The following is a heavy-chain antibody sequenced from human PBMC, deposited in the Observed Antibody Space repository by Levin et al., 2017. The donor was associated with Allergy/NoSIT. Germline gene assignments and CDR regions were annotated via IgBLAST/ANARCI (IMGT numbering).Heavy chain of an antibody. D-gene: IGHD3-3*01. J-gene: IGHJ4*02. CDR2: VSGSGGST. V-gene: IGHV3-23*01. CDR1: GFTFSSYA. Sequence: GESLKISCAASGFTFSSYAMSWVRQAPGKGLEWVSAVSGSGGSTFYADSVKGRFTISRDNSKNTLYLQMHSLRAEDTAVYYCAKDLGGDTIFGVGIGLFDYWGQGTLVTVSS. CDR3: AKDLGGDTIFGVGIGLFDY.